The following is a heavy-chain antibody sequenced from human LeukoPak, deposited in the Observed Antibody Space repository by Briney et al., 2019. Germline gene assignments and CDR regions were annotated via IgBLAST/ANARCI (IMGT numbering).Heavy chain of an antibody. D-gene: IGHD4-23*01. J-gene: IGHJ4*02. CDR3: AYGGAVNY. CDR1: GFTFSSYA. CDR2: ISGSGGST. Sequence: GGSLRLSCAASGFTFSSYAMSWVRQAPGKGLEWVSAISGSGGSTYYADSVKGRFTISRDDAKNTLYLEMTSLRAEDTAIYYCAYGGAVNYWGQGTLVTVS. V-gene: IGHV3-23*01.